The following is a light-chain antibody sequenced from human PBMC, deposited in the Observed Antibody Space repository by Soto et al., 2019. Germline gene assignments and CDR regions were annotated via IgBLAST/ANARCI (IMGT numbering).Light chain of an antibody. CDR2: GAS. CDR3: QQYNNWPWT. Sequence: EIVMTQSPATLSVSPGERATLSCRASQSVSSNLAWYQQTPGQAPRLLIYGASTRATGIPARFSGSGSGTEFTLTNSSLQSEDFAVYYCQQYNNWPWTFGQGTKVEIK. J-gene: IGKJ1*01. V-gene: IGKV3-15*01. CDR1: QSVSSN.